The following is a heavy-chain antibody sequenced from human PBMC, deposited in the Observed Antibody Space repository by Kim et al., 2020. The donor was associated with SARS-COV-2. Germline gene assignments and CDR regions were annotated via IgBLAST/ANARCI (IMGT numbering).Heavy chain of an antibody. CDR3: TTDPGDA. J-gene: IGHJ3*01. V-gene: IGHV3-15*01. Sequence: GGSLRLSCVASGFSFSNAWMSWVRQAPGKGLEWVGRIISEAAGGTTAYAAPVRGRFTISRDDSENTAYLEMDSLKIEDTAVYYCTTDPGDA. CDR2: IISEAAGGTT. CDR1: GFSFSNAW.